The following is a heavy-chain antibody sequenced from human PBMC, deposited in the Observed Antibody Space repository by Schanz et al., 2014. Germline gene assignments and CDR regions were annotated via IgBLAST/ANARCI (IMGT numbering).Heavy chain of an antibody. CDR3: ATQYCSGTTCYTDSWDH. J-gene: IGHJ4*01. V-gene: IGHV3-7*01. CDR1: RFTFSDYW. CDR2: MNQDGSVK. Sequence: EVQLVESGGGLVQPGGSLRLSCAASRFTFSDYWMSWVRQAPGKGLEWVANMNQDGSVKNYVDSVKGRFTISRDNAKNSLYLQMNSLRAEDTAVYYCATQYCSGTTCYTDSWDHWGQGTLVTVSS. D-gene: IGHD2-2*02.